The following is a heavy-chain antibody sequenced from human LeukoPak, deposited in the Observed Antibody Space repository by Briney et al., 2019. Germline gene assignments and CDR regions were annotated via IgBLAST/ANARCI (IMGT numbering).Heavy chain of an antibody. CDR2: ISSSSSTI. CDR3: ARDPYYFASGGFP. D-gene: IGHD3-10*01. J-gene: IGHJ4*02. V-gene: IGHV3-48*04. Sequence: PGGSLRLSCAASGFTFSSYSMNWVRQAPGKGLEWVSYISSSSSTIYYADSVKGRFTISRDNAKNTLYLQMNSLRTEDTAVYYCARDPYYFASGGFPWGQGTLVTVSS. CDR1: GFTFSSYS.